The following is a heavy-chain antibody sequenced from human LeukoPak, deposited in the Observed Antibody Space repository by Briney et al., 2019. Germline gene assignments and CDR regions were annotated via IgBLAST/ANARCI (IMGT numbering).Heavy chain of an antibody. CDR2: ISNSGGST. V-gene: IGHV3-23*01. CDR1: GFTFSSYG. J-gene: IGHJ4*02. Sequence: SGGSLRLSCSASGFTFSSYGMSWVRQVPGKGLEWVSGISNSGGSTNYADSVKGRFTISRDNSKNTLYLQMNNLRAEDTAVYYCVLRPTVVTPGVDYWGRGTLVTVSS. CDR3: VLRPTVVTPGVDY. D-gene: IGHD4-23*01.